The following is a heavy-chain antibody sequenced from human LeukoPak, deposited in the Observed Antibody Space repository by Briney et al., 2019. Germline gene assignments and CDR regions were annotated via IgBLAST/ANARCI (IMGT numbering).Heavy chain of an antibody. CDR2: ISGSGGST. V-gene: IGHV3-23*01. Sequence: GGSLRLSCVASGFSFSDHYMDWVRQAPGKGLEWVSAISGSGGSTYYADSVKGRFTISRDNSKNTLYLQMNSLRAEDTAVYYCAKDGSSGWGQGTLVTVSS. J-gene: IGHJ1*01. CDR3: AKDGSSG. D-gene: IGHD6-19*01. CDR1: GFSFSDHY.